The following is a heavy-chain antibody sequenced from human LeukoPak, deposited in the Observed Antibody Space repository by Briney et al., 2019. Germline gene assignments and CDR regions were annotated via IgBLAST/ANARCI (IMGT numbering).Heavy chain of an antibody. V-gene: IGHV4-59*12. J-gene: IGHJ4*02. CDR2: IYYGGSA. CDR3: ARVGPYYYDSSGPATDY. Sequence: PSETLSLTCTVSGGSISSYYWTWIRQPPGKGLEWIGYIYYGGSANYNPSLKSRVTISVDTSKNQFSLKLSSVTAADTAVYYCARVGPYYYDSSGPATDYWGQGTLVTVSS. D-gene: IGHD3-22*01. CDR1: GGSISSYY.